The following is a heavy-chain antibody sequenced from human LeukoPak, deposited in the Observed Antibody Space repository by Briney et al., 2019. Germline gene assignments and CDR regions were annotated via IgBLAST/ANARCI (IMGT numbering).Heavy chain of an antibody. CDR1: GYTFSNYA. CDR3: AKQDTITMIVVVTT. Sequence: GGSLRLSCAASGYTFSNYAMTWVRQAPGKRLEWVSGISHNGDRIYYADSVKGRFTISRDNSKNTLYLQMNSLRAEDTAVYYCAKQDTITMIVVVTTWGQGTLVTVSS. CDR2: ISHNGDRI. D-gene: IGHD3-22*01. J-gene: IGHJ4*02. V-gene: IGHV3-23*01.